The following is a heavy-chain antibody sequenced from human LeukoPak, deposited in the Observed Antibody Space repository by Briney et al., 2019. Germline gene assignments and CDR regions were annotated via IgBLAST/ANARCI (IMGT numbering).Heavy chain of an antibody. CDR2: ISWNSGSI. CDR3: AKDKMELDYGMDV. Sequence: GGSLRLSCAASGFSFYYYAMRWVRHAPGKGLKWVSGISWNSGSIGYADSVKGRFTISRDNAKNSLYLQMNSLRAEDTALYYCAKDKMELDYGMDVWGQGTTVTVSS. D-gene: IGHD1-26*01. J-gene: IGHJ6*02. V-gene: IGHV3-9*01. CDR1: GFSFYYYA.